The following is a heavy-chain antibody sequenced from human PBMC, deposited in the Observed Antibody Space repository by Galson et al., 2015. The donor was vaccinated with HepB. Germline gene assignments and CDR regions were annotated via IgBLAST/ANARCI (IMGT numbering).Heavy chain of an antibody. Sequence: SVKVSCKVSGYTLTELSMHWVRQAPGQGLEWMGGIIPILGTANYAQKFQGRVTITADKSTSTVYMELSSLRSEDTAVYYCARDMGTRYNWNYDGFDIWGQGTMVTVSS. CDR3: ARDMGTRYNWNYDGFDI. CDR2: IIPILGTA. J-gene: IGHJ3*02. D-gene: IGHD1-7*01. V-gene: IGHV1-69*10. CDR1: GYTLTELS.